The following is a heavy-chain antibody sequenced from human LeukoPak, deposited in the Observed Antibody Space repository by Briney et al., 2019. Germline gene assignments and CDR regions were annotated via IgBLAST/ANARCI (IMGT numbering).Heavy chain of an antibody. V-gene: IGHV3-30*01. Sequence: GGSLRLSCAASGFTFSSYAMHWVRQAPGKGLEWVAVISYDGSNKYYADSVKGRFTISRDNSKNTLYLQMNSLRAEGTAVYYCARGAGSGYVNNWFDPWGQGTLVTVSS. D-gene: IGHD5-12*01. CDR1: GFTFSSYA. J-gene: IGHJ5*02. CDR2: ISYDGSNK. CDR3: ARGAGSGYVNNWFDP.